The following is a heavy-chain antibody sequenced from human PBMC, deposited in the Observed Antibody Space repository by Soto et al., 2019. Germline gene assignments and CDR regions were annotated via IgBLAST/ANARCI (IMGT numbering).Heavy chain of an antibody. Sequence: QMQMQESGPGLVKPSETLSLTCSVSGGSIDSFYWSWIRQSPGKGLEWIGYIYYSGSTTNYNPSLKSRATVSVDMSKNQFSLELSSMTAADTAVYYCARAYLWSGYLPACRDGMDVWGPGITVIVSS. CDR1: GGSIDSFY. D-gene: IGHD3-3*01. CDR2: IYYSGSTT. CDR3: ARAYLWSGYLPACRDGMDV. V-gene: IGHV4-59*01. J-gene: IGHJ6*02.